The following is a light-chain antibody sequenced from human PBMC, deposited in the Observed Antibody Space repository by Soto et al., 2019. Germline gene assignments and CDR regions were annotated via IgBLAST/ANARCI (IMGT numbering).Light chain of an antibody. CDR1: QNINSF. CDR3: QQSYSAPQT. Sequence: DIQMTQSPSSLSASVGDRVTITCRASQNINSFLNWYLQKPGKAPKLLIYAASSLQSGVPSRFSGSGSGTDFTLTISSLQPEDFATYYCQQSYSAPQTFGQGTKVEIK. CDR2: AAS. J-gene: IGKJ1*01. V-gene: IGKV1-39*01.